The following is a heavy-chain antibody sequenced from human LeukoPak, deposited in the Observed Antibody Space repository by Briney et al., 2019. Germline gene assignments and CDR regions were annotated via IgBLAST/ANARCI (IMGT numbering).Heavy chain of an antibody. CDR3: ARDPVFGGSYYFDY. CDR1: GFTFSSYG. D-gene: IGHD1-26*01. Sequence: GGSLRLPCAASGFTFSSYGMHWVRQAPGKGLEWVAVIWYDGSNKYYADSVKGRFTISRDNSKNTLYLQMNSLRAEDTAVYYCARDPVFGGSYYFDYWGQGTLGTVSS. CDR2: IWYDGSNK. V-gene: IGHV3-33*01. J-gene: IGHJ4*02.